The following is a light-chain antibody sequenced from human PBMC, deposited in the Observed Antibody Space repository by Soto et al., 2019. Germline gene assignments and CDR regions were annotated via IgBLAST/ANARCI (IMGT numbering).Light chain of an antibody. V-gene: IGKV1-39*01. CDR2: AAS. J-gene: IGKJ1*01. Sequence: DIQMTQSPSSLSASVGDRVSVTCRASQSISTFLNWYQQRPGEAPKLLIYAASSLQSGVPSRFSGSGSGADVTLTIGSLQPEDFATYYCQQSYTTPRTFGQGTQV. CDR1: QSISTF. CDR3: QQSYTTPRT.